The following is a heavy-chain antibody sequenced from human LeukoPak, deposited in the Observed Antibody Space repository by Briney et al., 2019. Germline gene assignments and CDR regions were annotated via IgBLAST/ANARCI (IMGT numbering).Heavy chain of an antibody. CDR2: IIPIFGTA. CDR1: GGTFSSYA. CDR3: ARAWSSSWLKTGYFQL. J-gene: IGHJ1*01. D-gene: IGHD6-13*01. Sequence: ASVKVSCKASGGTFSSYAISWVRQAPGQGLEWMGGIIPIFGTANYAQKFQGRVTITTDESTSTTYMELSSLRSEDTAVYYCARAWSSSWLKTGYFQLWGQGTLVTVSS. V-gene: IGHV1-69*05.